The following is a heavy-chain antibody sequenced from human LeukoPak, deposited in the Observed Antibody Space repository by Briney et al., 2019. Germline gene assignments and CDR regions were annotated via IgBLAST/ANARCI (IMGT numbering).Heavy chain of an antibody. V-gene: IGHV3-53*01. D-gene: IGHD3-10*01. CDR2: LYSGGNT. CDR1: GLTVSSNY. CDR3: ASYGSGRYYFDY. Sequence: GGSLRLSCAASGLTVSSNYMSWVRRAPGKGLEWVSVLYSGGNTYYADSVKGRFSISRDNSKNTLYLQMNSLRAEDTAVYYCASYGSGRYYFDYWSQGTLVTVSS. J-gene: IGHJ4*02.